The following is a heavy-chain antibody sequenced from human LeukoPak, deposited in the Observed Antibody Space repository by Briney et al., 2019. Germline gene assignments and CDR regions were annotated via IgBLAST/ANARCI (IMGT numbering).Heavy chain of an antibody. CDR3: ARNRGLRYDAFDI. CDR1: GYTFTSYY. D-gene: IGHD5-12*01. CDR2: INPSGGST. Sequence: ASVKVSRKASGYTFTSYYMHWVRQAPGQGLEWMGIINPSGGSTSYAQKFQGRVTMTRDMSTSTVYMELSSLRSEDTAVYYCARNRGLRYDAFDIWGQGTMVTVSS. V-gene: IGHV1-46*01. J-gene: IGHJ3*02.